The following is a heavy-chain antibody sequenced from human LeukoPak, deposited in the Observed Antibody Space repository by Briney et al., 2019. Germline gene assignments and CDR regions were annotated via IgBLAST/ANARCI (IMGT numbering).Heavy chain of an antibody. V-gene: IGHV7-4-1*02. CDR3: AGVEAFGPGVAAAGTNYYYYYMDV. CDR2: INTNTGNP. D-gene: IGHD6-13*01. J-gene: IGHJ6*03. Sequence: SVKVSCKASGYTFTSYAMNWVRQAPGQGLEWMGWINTNTGNPTYAQGFTGRFVFSLDTSVSTAYLQISSLKAEDTAVYYCAGVEAFGPGVAAAGTNYYYYYMDVWGKGTTVTVSS. CDR1: GYTFTSYA.